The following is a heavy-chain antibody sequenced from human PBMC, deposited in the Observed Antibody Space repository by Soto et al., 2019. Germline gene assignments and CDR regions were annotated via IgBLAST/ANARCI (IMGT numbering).Heavy chain of an antibody. CDR2: ISYDGSNK. CDR3: ARDRLGVITLDAFDI. V-gene: IGHV3-30-3*01. J-gene: IGHJ3*02. D-gene: IGHD3-22*01. CDR1: GFTFSSYA. Sequence: GGSLRLSCAASGFTFSSYAMHWVRQAPGKGLEWVAVISYDGSNKYYADSVKGRFTISRDNSKNTLYLQMNSLRAEDTAVYYCARDRLGVITLDAFDIWGQGTMVTVSS.